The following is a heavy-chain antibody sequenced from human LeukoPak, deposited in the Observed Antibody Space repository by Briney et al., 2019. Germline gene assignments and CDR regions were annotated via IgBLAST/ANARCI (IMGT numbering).Heavy chain of an antibody. Sequence: SVKVSCKASGGTFSSYAISWVRQAPGQGLEWMGRIIPILGIANYAQKFQGRVTITTDESTSTAYMELSSLRSEDTAVYYCARGSVAGTIDYWGQGTLVTVSS. D-gene: IGHD6-19*01. CDR1: GGTFSSYA. V-gene: IGHV1-69*04. CDR2: IIPILGIA. J-gene: IGHJ4*02. CDR3: ARGSVAGTIDY.